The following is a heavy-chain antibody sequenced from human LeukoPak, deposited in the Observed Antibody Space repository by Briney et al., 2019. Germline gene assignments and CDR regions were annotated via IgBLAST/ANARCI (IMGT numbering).Heavy chain of an antibody. Sequence: GGSLRLSCAASGFTFSGYSFNWVRQAPGKGLEWVSSVNTISSYIYYADSVKGRFTISRDNVENSVYLQMNSLRAEDSAVYYRARLRRNSDRSGFYYYYDNWGQGTLVTVSS. V-gene: IGHV3-21*01. CDR1: GFTFSGYS. CDR3: ARLRRNSDRSGFYYYYDN. CDR2: VNTISSYI. D-gene: IGHD3-22*01. J-gene: IGHJ4*02.